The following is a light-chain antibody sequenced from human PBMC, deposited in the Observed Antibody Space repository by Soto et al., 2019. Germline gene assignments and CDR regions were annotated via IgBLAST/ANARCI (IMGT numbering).Light chain of an antibody. V-gene: IGKV3-20*01. CDR1: QSVSSSY. CDR2: RTS. Sequence: EIVLPQSPGTLSLSPGERATLSCRASQSVSSSYLAWYQQKPGQAPRLLIYRTSNRATGIPDRFSGSGSGTDFTLTISRLEPEDFAVYYCQQYGSLPRTFGQGTKVDIK. J-gene: IGKJ1*01. CDR3: QQYGSLPRT.